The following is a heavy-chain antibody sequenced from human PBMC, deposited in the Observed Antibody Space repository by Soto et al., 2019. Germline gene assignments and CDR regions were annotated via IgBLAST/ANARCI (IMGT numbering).Heavy chain of an antibody. CDR3: ARHRLYSSSWTTFDY. D-gene: IGHD2-2*01. J-gene: IGHJ4*02. Sequence: LKISCKGSGYNFATYWIGWVRQTPGKGLEWIGIIYPPNSDTKYSPSFEGQVTISAEKSINTAYLQWSSLTASDTAVYYCARHRLYSSSWTTFDYWGQGTLVTVSS. CDR2: IYPPNSDT. CDR1: GYNFATYW. V-gene: IGHV5-51*01.